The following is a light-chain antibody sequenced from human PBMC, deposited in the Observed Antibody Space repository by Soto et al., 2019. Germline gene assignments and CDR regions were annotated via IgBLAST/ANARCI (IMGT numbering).Light chain of an antibody. CDR3: QQRKDWPRT. J-gene: IGKJ4*01. CDR2: DGF. Sequence: EIVLTQSPATLSLSPGERATLSCRASQTIDNYLHWYQQKPGQAPRLLIYDGFYRAAGVPARFSGVGSGTDFTLTISSLEPEDFAFYYCQQRKDWPRTFGGGTRVEI. V-gene: IGKV3-11*01. CDR1: QTIDNY.